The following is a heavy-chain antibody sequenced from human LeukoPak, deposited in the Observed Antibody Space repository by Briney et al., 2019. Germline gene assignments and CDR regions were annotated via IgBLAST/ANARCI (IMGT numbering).Heavy chain of an antibody. CDR3: ARNIVVVPAYTGYSSTLDAFDI. Sequence: KPSETLSITCTVSGGSISSYYLSWIRQPPGKGLEWIGYIYYSGSTNYNPSLKSRVTISVDTSKNQFSLKLSSVTAADTAVYYCARNIVVVPAYTGYSSTLDAFDIWGQGAMVTVSS. J-gene: IGHJ3*02. D-gene: IGHD2-2*01. CDR1: GGSISSYY. CDR2: IYYSGST. V-gene: IGHV4-59*08.